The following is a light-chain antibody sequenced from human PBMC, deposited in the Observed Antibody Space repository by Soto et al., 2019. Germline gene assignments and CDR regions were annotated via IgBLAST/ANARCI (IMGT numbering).Light chain of an antibody. V-gene: IGLV2-14*01. CDR3: SSYAGSSARVV. CDR1: TSDIGDSNF. Sequence: QSVLTQPTSVSGSPGQSISISCTGTTSDIGDSNFVSWYQQHPGKAPKLILYGVTYRPSEVSTRFSGSKSGSTASLIISGLQPEDEADYYCSSYAGSSARVVFGGGTKLTVL. CDR2: GVT. J-gene: IGLJ2*01.